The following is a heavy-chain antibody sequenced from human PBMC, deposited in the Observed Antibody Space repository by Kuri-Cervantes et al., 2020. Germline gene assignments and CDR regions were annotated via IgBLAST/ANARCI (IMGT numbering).Heavy chain of an antibody. D-gene: IGHD4/OR15-4a*01. J-gene: IGHJ4*02. CDR2: SNAGNGNT. CDR3: ARPSGVGANRGDYFDY. CDR1: GYTFTSYA. V-gene: IGHV1-3*02. Sequence: ASVKVSCKASGYTFTSYAMHWVRQAPGQRLEWMGWSNAGNGNTKYSQEFQGRVTITRDTSASTAYMELSSLRSGDTAVYYCARPSGVGANRGDYFDYWGQGTLVTVSS.